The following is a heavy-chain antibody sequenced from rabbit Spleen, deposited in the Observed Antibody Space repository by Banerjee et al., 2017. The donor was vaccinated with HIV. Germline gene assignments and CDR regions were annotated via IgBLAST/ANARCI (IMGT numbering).Heavy chain of an antibody. CDR2: IYGGSGGST. CDR3: ARPDFTGGAVSIGYTRLDL. V-gene: IGHV1S40*01. J-gene: IGHJ3*01. CDR1: GFSFSNSYY. D-gene: IGHD1-1*01. Sequence: QSLEESGGDRVKPGASLTLTCTASGFSFSNSYYMCWVRQAPGKGLECIACIYGGSGGSTWYASWAKGRFTCSKTSSTTVTLQMTSLTAADTATYFCARPDFTGGAVSIGYTRLDLWGPGTLVTVS.